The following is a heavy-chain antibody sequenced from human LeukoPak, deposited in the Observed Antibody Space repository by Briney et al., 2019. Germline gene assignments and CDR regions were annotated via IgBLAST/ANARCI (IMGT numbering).Heavy chain of an antibody. J-gene: IGHJ4*02. Sequence: GGSLRLSCVGSDFTFSTYDMTWVRQAPGKGLEWVSSISDSGRYIFNADSTRGRFIIYRDNSANTLYLQMNSLRAEDTATYFCASKIPGAAYYFDSWGPGTLVTVSS. CDR3: ASKIPGAAYYFDS. CDR1: DFTFSTYD. CDR2: ISDSGRYI. V-gene: IGHV3-23*01.